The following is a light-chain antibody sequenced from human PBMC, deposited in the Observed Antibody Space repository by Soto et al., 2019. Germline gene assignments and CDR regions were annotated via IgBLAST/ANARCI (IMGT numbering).Light chain of an antibody. V-gene: IGKV3-15*01. CDR3: QQYNDWPPIT. Sequence: EIMMTQSPGTLSVSPGERATLSCRASQNVNKNVAWYQQKPGQAPRLLMYYASTRATGIPARFSGSRSGTEFTLTITSLQSEDFALYYCQQYNDWPPITFGQGTRLEIK. CDR1: QNVNKN. J-gene: IGKJ5*01. CDR2: YAS.